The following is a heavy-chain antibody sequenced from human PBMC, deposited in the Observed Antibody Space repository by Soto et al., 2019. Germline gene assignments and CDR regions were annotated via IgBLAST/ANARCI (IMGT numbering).Heavy chain of an antibody. CDR2: IIPIFGTA. V-gene: IGHV1-69*12. D-gene: IGHD3-16*01. CDR3: ARVYGGGSYYCYGMDV. J-gene: IGHJ6*02. Sequence: QVQLVQSGAEVKKPGSSVKVSCKASGGTFSSYALSWVRQAPGQGLEWMGGIIPIFGTANYAQKFQGRVTMTADGSTSTAYMELSSLRSDDTAVYYCARVYGGGSYYCYGMDVWGQGTTVTVSS. CDR1: GGTFSSYA.